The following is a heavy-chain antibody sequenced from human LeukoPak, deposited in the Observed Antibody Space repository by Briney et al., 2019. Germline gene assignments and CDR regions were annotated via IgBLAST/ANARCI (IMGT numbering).Heavy chain of an antibody. CDR2: IYYSGST. D-gene: IGHD2-21*02. CDR1: GGSISSYY. V-gene: IGHV4-59*01. Sequence: SETLSLTCTVSGGSISSYYWSWIRQPPGKGLEWIGYIYYSGSTNYNPSLKSRVIISADTSKNQFSLKLSSVTAADTAVYYCARGRGYCGGDCYSVPYWYFGLWGRGTLVTVSS. J-gene: IGHJ2*01. CDR3: ARGRGYCGGDCYSVPYWYFGL.